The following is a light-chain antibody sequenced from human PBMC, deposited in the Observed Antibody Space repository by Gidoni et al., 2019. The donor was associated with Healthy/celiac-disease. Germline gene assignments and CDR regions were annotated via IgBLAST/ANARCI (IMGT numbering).Light chain of an antibody. CDR2: VAS. V-gene: IGKV1-6*01. CDR3: LKDYNYPYT. J-gene: IGKJ2*01. CDR1: QGIRND. Sequence: AIQMTQSPSSLSASVGDRVTITCRASQGIRNDLGWYQQKPGKAPKLLIYVASSLQSGVPSRFSGSGSGTDFTLTSSSLQPEDFATYYCLKDYNYPYTFGQGTKLEIK.